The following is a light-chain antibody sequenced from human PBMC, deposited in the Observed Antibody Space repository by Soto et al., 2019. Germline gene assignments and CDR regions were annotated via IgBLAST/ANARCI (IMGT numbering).Light chain of an antibody. Sequence: QSALTQPRSVSGSPGQSVTMSCTGNSSDVGGYNYVSWYQQHPGKAPKLMIYDVSKRPSGVPDRFSGSKSGNTASLSISGLQAEDEADYYCCSYAGSYTLVFGGGTKLTFL. V-gene: IGLV2-11*01. CDR2: DVS. CDR3: CSYAGSYTLV. J-gene: IGLJ2*01. CDR1: SSDVGGYNY.